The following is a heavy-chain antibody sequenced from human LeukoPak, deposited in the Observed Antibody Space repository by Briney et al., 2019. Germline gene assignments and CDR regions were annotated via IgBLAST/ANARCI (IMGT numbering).Heavy chain of an antibody. V-gene: IGHV1-69*04. Sequence: SVKVSCKASGGTFSSYAISWVRQAPGQGLEWMGRIIPILGIANYAQKFQGRVTITADKSTSTAYVELSSLRSEDTAVYYCARGRYGDYSFDYWGQGTLVTVSS. D-gene: IGHD4-17*01. CDR3: ARGRYGDYSFDY. CDR2: IIPILGIA. J-gene: IGHJ4*02. CDR1: GGTFSSYA.